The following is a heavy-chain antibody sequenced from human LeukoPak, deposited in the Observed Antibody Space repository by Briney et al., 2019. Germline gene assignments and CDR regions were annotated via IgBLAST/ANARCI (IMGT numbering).Heavy chain of an antibody. Sequence: SETLSLTCTVSGGSISSYYGSWLRQPPGKGLEWIGYIDYSGSTNYNPSLQSRVTISVDTSKTQFSLKLSSVTAADPALYYCARSLIVLVPAATPSYFDYWGQGTLVTVSS. CDR2: IDYSGST. J-gene: IGHJ4*02. V-gene: IGHV4-59*01. D-gene: IGHD2-2*01. CDR1: GGSISSYY. CDR3: ARSLIVLVPAATPSYFDY.